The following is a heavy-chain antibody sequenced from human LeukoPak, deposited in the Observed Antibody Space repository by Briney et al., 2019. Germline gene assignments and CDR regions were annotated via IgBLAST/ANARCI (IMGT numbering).Heavy chain of an antibody. CDR2: ISWNSGSI. CDR3: AKDIRWELRSVFDI. Sequence: PGGSLRLSCAASGFTFDDYAMHWVRQAPGKGLEWVSGISWNSGSIGYADSVKGRFTISRDNAKNSLYLQMNSLRAEDTALYYCAKDIRWELRSVFDIWGQGTMVTVSS. CDR1: GFTFDDYA. V-gene: IGHV3-9*01. J-gene: IGHJ3*02. D-gene: IGHD1-26*01.